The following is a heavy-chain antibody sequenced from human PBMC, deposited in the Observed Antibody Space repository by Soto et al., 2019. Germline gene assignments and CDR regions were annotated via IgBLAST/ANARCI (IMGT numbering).Heavy chain of an antibody. Sequence: QVQLVESGGGAVQPGRSLRLSCAASGFTFSSYGMHWVRQAPGKGLEWVAVIWYDGSNKYYADSVKGRFTISRDNSKNTLYLQMNSLRAEDTAVYYCARDPSYYDSSGYPFYWGQGTLVTVSS. CDR3: ARDPSYYDSSGYPFY. V-gene: IGHV3-33*01. J-gene: IGHJ4*02. D-gene: IGHD3-22*01. CDR1: GFTFSSYG. CDR2: IWYDGSNK.